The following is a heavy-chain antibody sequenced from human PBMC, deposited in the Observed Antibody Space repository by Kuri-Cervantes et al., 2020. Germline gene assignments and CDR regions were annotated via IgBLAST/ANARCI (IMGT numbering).Heavy chain of an antibody. CDR3: ARDSGYYYGSGSQLYYYYGMDV. CDR2: INHSGST. J-gene: IGHJ6*02. V-gene: IGHV4-34*01. Sequence: SETLSLTCAVYGGSFSGYYWSWIRQPPGKGLEWIGEINHSGSTNYNPSLKSRVTISVDTSKNQFSLKLSSVTAADTAVYYCARDSGYYYGSGSQLYYYYGMDVWGQGTTVTVSS. CDR1: GGSFSGYY. D-gene: IGHD3-10*01.